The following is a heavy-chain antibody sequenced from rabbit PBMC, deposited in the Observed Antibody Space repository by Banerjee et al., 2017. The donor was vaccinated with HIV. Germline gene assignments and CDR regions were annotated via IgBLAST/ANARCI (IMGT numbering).Heavy chain of an antibody. J-gene: IGHJ4*01. V-gene: IGHV1S45*01. D-gene: IGHD1-1*01. CDR2: IITGGGST. Sequence: QEQLEESGGRLVTPGGSLTLTCTVSGFDLSSHYNMGWVRQAPGKGLEWIGCIITGGGSTAYASWAKGRFTIPKASSTTVTLQMTSLTAADTATYFCARYDISGVYYNLWGQGTLVTVS. CDR3: ARYDISGVYYNL. CDR1: GFDLSSHYN.